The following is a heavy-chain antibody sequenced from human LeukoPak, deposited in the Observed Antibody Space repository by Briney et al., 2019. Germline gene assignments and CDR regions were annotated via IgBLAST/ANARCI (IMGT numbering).Heavy chain of an antibody. CDR1: GFTFSSYG. CDR2: IWYDGSNK. Sequence: GGSLRLSCAASGFTFSSYGMHWVRQAPGKGLEWVAVIWYDGSNKYYADSVKGRSTISRDNSKNTLYLQMNSLRAEDTAIYYCAKTLYYGHFGKFDSWGQGTLVTVSS. J-gene: IGHJ4*02. V-gene: IGHV3-33*06. D-gene: IGHD4-17*01. CDR3: AKTLYYGHFGKFDS.